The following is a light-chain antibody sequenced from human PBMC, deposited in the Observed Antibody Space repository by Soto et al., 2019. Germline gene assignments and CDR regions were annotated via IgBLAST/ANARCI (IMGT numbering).Light chain of an antibody. V-gene: IGKV3-11*01. CDR2: DAS. Sequence: EIVLTQSPCSLSLSPGERATLSCRASQSVSSYLAWYQQKPGQAPRLLIYDASNRATGIPARFSGSGSGTDFTLTISRLEPEDFAVYYCQQRDFGQGTRLEIK. CDR1: QSVSSY. CDR3: QQRD. J-gene: IGKJ5*01.